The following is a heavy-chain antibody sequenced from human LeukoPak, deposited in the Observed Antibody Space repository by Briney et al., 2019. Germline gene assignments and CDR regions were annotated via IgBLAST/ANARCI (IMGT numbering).Heavy chain of an antibody. CDR1: GFTFSSYS. Sequence: GGSLRLSCAASGFTFSSYSMNWVRQAPGKGLEWVANIKQDGSEKYYVDSVEGRFTISRDNAKNSLYLQMNSLRAEDTAVYYCARSLDSSGYTIYYYYYGMDLWGQEPTVSVSS. J-gene: IGHJ6*02. V-gene: IGHV3-7*01. CDR3: ARSLDSSGYTIYYYYYGMDL. D-gene: IGHD3-22*01. CDR2: IKQDGSEK.